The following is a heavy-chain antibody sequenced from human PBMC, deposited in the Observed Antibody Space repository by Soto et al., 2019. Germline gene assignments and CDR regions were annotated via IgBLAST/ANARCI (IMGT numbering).Heavy chain of an antibody. CDR2: INPNSGGT. CDR1: GYTFTGNY. Sequence: ASVKVSCKASGYTFTGNYMHWVRQAPGQGLEWMGWINPNSGGTNYAQKFQGWVTMTRDTSISTAYMELSRLRSDDTAVYYCARDLKGIAVAGTQYYYYYGMDVRGQGTTVTVSS. V-gene: IGHV1-2*04. J-gene: IGHJ6*02. D-gene: IGHD6-19*01. CDR3: ARDLKGIAVAGTQYYYYYGMDV.